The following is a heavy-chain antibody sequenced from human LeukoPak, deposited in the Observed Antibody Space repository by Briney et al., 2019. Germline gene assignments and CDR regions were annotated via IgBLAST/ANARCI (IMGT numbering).Heavy chain of an antibody. D-gene: IGHD3-10*01. CDR2: KFSHDGST. J-gene: IGHJ6*02. V-gene: IGHV1-46*02. Sequence: ASVKVSCKTSGYSFNSHHVHWVRQAPGQGLEWMGVKFSHDGSTSNTQKFQGRITMTRDTSTSTVYMELSSLRSEDTAVYYCARGSGNFHYDMDVWGQETTVIVSS. CDR3: ARGSGNFHYDMDV. CDR1: GYSFNSHH.